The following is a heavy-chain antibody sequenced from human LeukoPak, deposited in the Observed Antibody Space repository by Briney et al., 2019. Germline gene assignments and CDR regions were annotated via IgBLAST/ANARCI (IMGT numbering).Heavy chain of an antibody. CDR1: GFTFSSYS. J-gene: IGHJ3*01. V-gene: IGHV3-48*01. D-gene: IGHD5-18*01. CDR3: ARGVYSYGQKYDTFDV. Sequence: PGGSLRLSCAASGFTFSSYSMNWARQAPGKGLEWVSYISSSSTTIFYADSVKGRFTISRGNAKNSLYLQMNSLRAEDTAVYYCARGVYSYGQKYDTFDVWGRGTMVTVSS. CDR2: ISSSSTTI.